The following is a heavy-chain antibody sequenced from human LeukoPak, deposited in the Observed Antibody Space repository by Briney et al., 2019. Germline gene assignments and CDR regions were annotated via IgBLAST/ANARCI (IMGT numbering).Heavy chain of an antibody. Sequence: GGSLRLSCAASGFTFSGSAMHWVRQASGKGREGVGRIRSKANSYATAYAASVKGRFTISRDDSKNTAYLQMNSLKTQDTAVYYCTSGGYSYGFDYWGQGTLVTVSS. CDR2: IRSKANSYAT. V-gene: IGHV3-73*01. CDR3: TSGGYSYGFDY. D-gene: IGHD5-18*01. J-gene: IGHJ4*02. CDR1: GFTFSGSA.